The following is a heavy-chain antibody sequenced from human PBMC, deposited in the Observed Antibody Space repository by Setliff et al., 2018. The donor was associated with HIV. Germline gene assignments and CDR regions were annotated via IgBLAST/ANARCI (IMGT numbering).Heavy chain of an antibody. J-gene: IGHJ5*02. CDR1: GDSISSHY. D-gene: IGHD6-19*01. CDR3: ARFGIGGSSGP. CDR2: VYHSGNTNYNPSLNSGST. Sequence: SETLSLTCTVSGDSISSHYWNWIRQPPGKALEWIGYVYHSGNTNYNPSLNSGSTNYNPSLKSRVTISLDTSKNQFSLNLTSVTAADTAVYYCARFGIGGSSGPWGQGTLVTVSS. V-gene: IGHV4-59*11.